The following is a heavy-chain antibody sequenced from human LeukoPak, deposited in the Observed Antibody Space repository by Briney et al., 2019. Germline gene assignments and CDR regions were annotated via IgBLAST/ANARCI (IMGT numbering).Heavy chain of an antibody. J-gene: IGHJ4*02. V-gene: IGHV4-59*01. CDR1: RGSISSYY. CDR2: IYYNGRT. CDR3: ARSNTVGADLSFDS. Sequence: SETLSLTCTVSRGSISSYYWSWIRQPPGKGLEWIGYIYYNGRTNYNPSLKSRFTISVDTSRNQFSLKLSSVTAADTAVYYCARSNTVGADLSFDSWGQGTLVTVSS. D-gene: IGHD1-26*01.